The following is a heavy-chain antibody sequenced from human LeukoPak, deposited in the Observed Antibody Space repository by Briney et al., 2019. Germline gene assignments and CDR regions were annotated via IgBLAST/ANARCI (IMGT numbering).Heavy chain of an antibody. CDR1: GGTFSSYT. D-gene: IGHD6-19*01. CDR2: IIPIIGKT. J-gene: IGHJ5*02. V-gene: IGHV1-69*08. Sequence: GASVKVSCKAPGGTFSSYTIFWVRQAPGQGLEWMGRIIPIIGKTDYAQKFQGRVTITADKSTSTAYMELSSLRSEDTAVYYCARGVAVASRFDPWGQGTLVTVSS. CDR3: ARGVAVASRFDP.